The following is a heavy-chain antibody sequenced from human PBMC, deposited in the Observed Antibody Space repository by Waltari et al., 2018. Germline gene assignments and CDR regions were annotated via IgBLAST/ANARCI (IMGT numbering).Heavy chain of an antibody. V-gene: IGHV1-69*04. CDR1: GGSFSTYA. CDR3: SRGPQAAGNQLDP. CDR2: ILPILNIT. Sequence: QVQLVQSGAEVKKPESSVKVSCQVSGGSFSTYAINWVRKAPGKGLEWMGRILPILNITQYSQKCQGRVTLTADTATRVAYMELNSLTSEDTAVYFCSRGPQAAGNQLDPWGQGTLVTVSS. J-gene: IGHJ5*02.